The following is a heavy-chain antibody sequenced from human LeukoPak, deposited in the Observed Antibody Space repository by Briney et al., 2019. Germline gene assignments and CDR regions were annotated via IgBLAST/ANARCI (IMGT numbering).Heavy chain of an antibody. J-gene: IGHJ6*04. CDR3: AELGITMIGGV. D-gene: IGHD3-10*02. V-gene: IGHV3-48*03. CDR1: GFTFSSYE. Sequence: GGSLRLSCAASGFTFSSYEMNWVRQAPGKGLEWVSYISSSGSTIYYADSVKGRFTISRDNAKNSLYLQMNSLRAEDTGVYYCAELGITMIGGVWGKGTTVTISS. CDR2: ISSSGSTI.